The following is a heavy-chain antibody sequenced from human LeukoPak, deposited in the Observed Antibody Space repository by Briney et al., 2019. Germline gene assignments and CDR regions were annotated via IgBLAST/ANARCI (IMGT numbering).Heavy chain of an antibody. CDR3: AREVAHYYDSSGSFDL. CDR1: GYTFTGYY. J-gene: IGHJ2*01. CDR2: INPNSCGT. V-gene: IGHV1-2*02. Sequence: ASVKVSCKASGYTFTGYYMHWVRQAPGQGLEWVGWINPNSCGTNCAQRFQGGVTMTRQTYIRTASMELSSLRSEDTAVYYCAREVAHYYDSSGSFDLWGRGTLVTVSS. D-gene: IGHD3-22*01.